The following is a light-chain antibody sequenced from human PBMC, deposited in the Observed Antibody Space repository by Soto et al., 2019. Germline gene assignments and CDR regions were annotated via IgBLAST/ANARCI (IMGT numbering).Light chain of an antibody. Sequence: DIQMTQSPSSLSASVGDRVTITCRASQSISSYLNWYQQKPGKAPKVLIYESSLLQSGVPSRFSGSGSGTDFTLTISSLQPEDFATYYCQHFKSFPITFGQGTRLEI. CDR3: QHFKSFPIT. J-gene: IGKJ5*01. V-gene: IGKV1-39*01. CDR2: ESS. CDR1: QSISSY.